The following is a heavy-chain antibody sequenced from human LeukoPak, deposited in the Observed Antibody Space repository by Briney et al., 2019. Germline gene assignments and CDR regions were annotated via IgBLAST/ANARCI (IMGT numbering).Heavy chain of an antibody. CDR3: ARPRTGRLEADY. CDR1: GFTFSSYS. D-gene: IGHD6-25*01. CDR2: ISSSSSYI. Sequence: GGSLRLSCAASGFTFSSYSMNWVRQAPGKGLEWVSSISSSSSYIYYADSVKGRFTISRDNAKNSLYLQMNSLRAEDTAVYYCARPRTGRLEADYWGQGTLVTVSS. J-gene: IGHJ4*02. V-gene: IGHV3-21*01.